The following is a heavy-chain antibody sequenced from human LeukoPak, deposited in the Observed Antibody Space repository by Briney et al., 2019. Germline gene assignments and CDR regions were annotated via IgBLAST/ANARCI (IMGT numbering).Heavy chain of an antibody. CDR3: ARDVVLLWFGTMNWFDP. J-gene: IGHJ5*02. CDR2: INPNGGGT. V-gene: IGHV1-2*02. CDR1: GYTFTGYY. Sequence: GASVKVSCKASGYTFTGYYMHWVRQAPGQGLEWMGWINPNGGGTNYAQKFQGRVTMTRDTSISTAYMELSRLRSDDTAVYYCARDVVLLWFGTMNWFDPWGQGTLVTVSS. D-gene: IGHD3-10*01.